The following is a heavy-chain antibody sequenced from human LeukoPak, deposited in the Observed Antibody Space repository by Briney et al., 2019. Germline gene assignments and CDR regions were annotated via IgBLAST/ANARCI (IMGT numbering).Heavy chain of an antibody. CDR1: GGSISSYY. CDR2: IYYSGST. J-gene: IGHJ5*02. CDR3: ARSTGINWFDP. Sequence: SETLSLTCTVSGGSISSYYWSWIRQPPGKGLEWIGYIYYSGSTNYNPSLKSRVTISVDTSKNQFSLKLSSVTAADTAVYYCARSTGINWFDPWGQGTPVTVSS. V-gene: IGHV4-59*01. D-gene: IGHD2-8*02.